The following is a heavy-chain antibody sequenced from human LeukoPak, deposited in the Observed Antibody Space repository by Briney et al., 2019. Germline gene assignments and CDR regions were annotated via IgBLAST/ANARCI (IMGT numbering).Heavy chain of an antibody. Sequence: PSETLSLTCTVPGGSIRSYYWSWIRQPAGKGLEWIGRIYSSGSTDYNPSLKSRVTMSVDTSKNQFSLKLSSVTAADTAVYYCAREGRGSTPGYWGQGTLVTVSS. CDR2: IYSSGST. CDR1: GGSIRSYY. CDR3: AREGRGSTPGY. D-gene: IGHD2-15*01. V-gene: IGHV4-4*07. J-gene: IGHJ4*02.